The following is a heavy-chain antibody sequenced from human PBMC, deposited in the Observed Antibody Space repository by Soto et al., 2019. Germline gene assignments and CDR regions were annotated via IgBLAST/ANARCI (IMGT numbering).Heavy chain of an antibody. CDR1: GFTVSSNY. V-gene: IGHV3-53*01. J-gene: IGHJ6*02. CDR3: ARDLYSNDYYYYYGMDV. CDR2: IYSGGST. D-gene: IGHD4-4*01. Sequence: PGGSLRVSCAASGFTVSSNYMSWVRQAPGKGLEWVSVIYSGGSTYYADSVKGRFTISRDNSKNTLYLQMNSLRAEDTAVYYCARDLYSNDYYYYYGMDVWGQGTTVTVSS.